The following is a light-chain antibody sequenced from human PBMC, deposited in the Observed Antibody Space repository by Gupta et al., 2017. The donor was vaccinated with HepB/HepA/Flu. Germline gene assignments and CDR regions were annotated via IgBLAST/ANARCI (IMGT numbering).Light chain of an antibody. CDR1: LDITNP. J-gene: IGKJ2*03. CDR2: DAS. CDR3: QQYYHLPRS. V-gene: IGKV1-33*01. Sequence: DMQLSQSSASLSASVGDRVTITCQASLDITNPLNWYQQKPVKAPKLLIHDASNLASGAPSRFSGRGSGTEFTITITSLQPEDIATYFCQQYYHLPRSFGQETKLEV.